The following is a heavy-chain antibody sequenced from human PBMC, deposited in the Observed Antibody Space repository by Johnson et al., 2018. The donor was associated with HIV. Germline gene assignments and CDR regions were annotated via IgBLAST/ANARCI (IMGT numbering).Heavy chain of an antibody. CDR1: GFTFSSYA. J-gene: IGHJ3*02. V-gene: IGHV3-30*04. CDR3: ARPHIVVVTAGYAFDI. CDR2: ISYDGSEK. D-gene: IGHD2-21*02. Sequence: QVQLVESGGGVVQPGRSLRLSCAASGFTFSSYAMHWVRQAPGKGLEWVAVISYDGSEKYFADSVKGRFTISRDSSKNTLYLQMNSLRAEDTAVYYCARPHIVVVTAGYAFDIWGQGTMVIVSS.